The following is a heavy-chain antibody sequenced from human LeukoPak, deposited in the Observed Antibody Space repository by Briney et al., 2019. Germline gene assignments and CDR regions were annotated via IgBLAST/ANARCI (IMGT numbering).Heavy chain of an antibody. D-gene: IGHD2/OR15-2a*01. CDR1: GGSISSGSYY. V-gene: IGHV4-61*02. CDR3: ARVYEGAFDI. Sequence: SETLSLTCTVSGGSISSGSYYWSWIRQPAGKGLEWIGRIYTSGSTNYNPSLKSRVTISVDTSKNQFSLTLSSVTAADTAVYYCARVYEGAFDIWGQGTMVTVSS. J-gene: IGHJ3*02. CDR2: IYTSGST.